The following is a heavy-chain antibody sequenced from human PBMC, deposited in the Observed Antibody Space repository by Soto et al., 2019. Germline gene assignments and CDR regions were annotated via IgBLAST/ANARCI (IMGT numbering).Heavy chain of an antibody. D-gene: IGHD3-16*02. CDR1: GGSISSGGYY. J-gene: IGHJ4*02. Sequence: PSETLSLTCTVSGGSISSGGYYWSWIRQHPGKGLEWIGYIYYSGSTYYNPSLKSRVTISVDTSKNQFSLKLSSVTAADTAVYYGARDIAKDYFYYWGQGTLVPVSS. CDR3: ARDIAKDYFYY. CDR2: IYYSGST. V-gene: IGHV4-31*03.